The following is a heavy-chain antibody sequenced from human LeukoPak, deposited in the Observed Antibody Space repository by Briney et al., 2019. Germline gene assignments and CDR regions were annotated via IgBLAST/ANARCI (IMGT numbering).Heavy chain of an antibody. CDR1: GGSISSYY. V-gene: IGHV4-59*01. CDR3: TRVVVHGHSDY. CDR2: IYYTGST. Sequence: TETLSLTCTVSGGSISSYYWSWIRQPPGKGLDWIGYIYYTGSTRYNPSLKSRVTISVDTSKNQFSLQLSSVTAADTAVYYCTRVVVHGHSDYWGQGTLVTVSS. D-gene: IGHD2-2*01. J-gene: IGHJ4*02.